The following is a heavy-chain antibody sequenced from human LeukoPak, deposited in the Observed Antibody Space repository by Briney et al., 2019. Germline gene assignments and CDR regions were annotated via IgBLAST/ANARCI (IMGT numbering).Heavy chain of an antibody. J-gene: IGHJ5*02. D-gene: IGHD6-6*01. CDR3: ARTAYPSSSWFDP. V-gene: IGHV1-2*02. CDR1: GYTFTGYY. CDR2: IHPNSGGT. Sequence: GASVTVSCKASGYTFTGYYMHWVRQAPGQGLEWMGWIHPNSGGTNFAQSFQGRVTLTRDTSITTAYMDLRNLRSNDTAVYFCARTAYPSSSWFDPWGQGTLVTVSS.